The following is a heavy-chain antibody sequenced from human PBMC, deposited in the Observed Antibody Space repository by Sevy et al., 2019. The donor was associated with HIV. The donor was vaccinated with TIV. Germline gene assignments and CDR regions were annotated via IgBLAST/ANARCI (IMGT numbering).Heavy chain of an antibody. Sequence: SETLSLTCTVSGGSITSLYWNWIRQPPGNGLEWIANIYYNGHINYNPSLKSRVTLSLDTSKNQFSLRLSSVTAAETAMYYCAGENAWGRGYSWGQGTLLTVSS. D-gene: IGHD1-26*01. CDR1: GGSITSLY. V-gene: IGHV4-59*08. CDR2: IYYNGHI. CDR3: AGENAWGRGYS. J-gene: IGHJ4*02.